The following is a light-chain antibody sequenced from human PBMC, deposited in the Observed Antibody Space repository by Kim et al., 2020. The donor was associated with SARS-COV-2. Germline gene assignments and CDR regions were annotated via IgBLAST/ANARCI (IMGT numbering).Light chain of an antibody. Sequence: SPGELATLSCRASQSVSSNLAWYQQKPGQAPRLLIHGASTRAIGIPARFSGSGSGTEFTLIISSLQSEDFALYYCQQYNKWPPWTFGQGTKVDIK. CDR1: QSVSSN. V-gene: IGKV3-15*01. J-gene: IGKJ1*01. CDR3: QQYNKWPPWT. CDR2: GAS.